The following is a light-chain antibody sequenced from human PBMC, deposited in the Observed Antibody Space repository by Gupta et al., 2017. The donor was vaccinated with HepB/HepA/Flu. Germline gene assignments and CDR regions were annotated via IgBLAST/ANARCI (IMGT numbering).Light chain of an antibody. CDR2: EVS. V-gene: IGLV2-8*01. Sequence: QSALTQPRSASGYPGQSVTISCTGTRRDVGAYNYVSWYQQQPGKAPKVIIYEVSKRPSGFPDRFSGSNSCNTASLTVSGLQAEDEADYYCSSYGGTHSLYYVFRSGTKGTV. CDR3: SSYGGTHSLYYV. J-gene: IGLJ1*01. CDR1: RRDVGAYNY.